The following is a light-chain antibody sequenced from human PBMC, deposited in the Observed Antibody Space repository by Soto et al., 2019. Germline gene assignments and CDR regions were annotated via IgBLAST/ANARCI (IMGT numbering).Light chain of an antibody. CDR1: SSDVGGYNY. Sequence: QSVLTQPASVSGSPGQSITISCTGTSSDVGGYNYVSWYQQHPGKAPKLMIYEVSNRPSGVSNRFSGSQSGKTASLTVSGLQAEDEADYYCSSYTSSSTYVFGTGTKVTVL. V-gene: IGLV2-14*01. CDR3: SSYTSSSTYV. J-gene: IGLJ1*01. CDR2: EVS.